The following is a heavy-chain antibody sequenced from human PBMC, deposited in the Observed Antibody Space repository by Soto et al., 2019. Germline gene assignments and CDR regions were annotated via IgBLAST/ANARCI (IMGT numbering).Heavy chain of an antibody. V-gene: IGHV3-9*01. CDR1: GFTFDDYA. Sequence: PGGSLRLSCAASGFTFDDYAMHWVRQAPGKGPEWVSGISWNSGSIGYADSVKGRFTISRDNAKNSLYLQMNSLRAEDTAVYYCARDRFLYAFDIWGQGTMVTVSS. J-gene: IGHJ3*02. CDR3: ARDRFLYAFDI. D-gene: IGHD3-16*01. CDR2: ISWNSGSI.